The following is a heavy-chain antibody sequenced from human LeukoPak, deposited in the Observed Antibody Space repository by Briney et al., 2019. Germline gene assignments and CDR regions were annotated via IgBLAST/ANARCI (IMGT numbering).Heavy chain of an antibody. V-gene: IGHV4-34*01. D-gene: IGHD2-2*01. CDR1: GGSFSGYY. CDR3: ARFGVPAAIGS. J-gene: IGHJ4*02. Sequence: SETLSLTCAVYGGSFSGYYWSWIRQPPGKGLEWIGEINHSGSTNYDPSLKSRVTISVDTSKNQFSLKLSSVTAADTAVYYCARFGVPAAIGSWGQGTLVTVSS. CDR2: INHSGST.